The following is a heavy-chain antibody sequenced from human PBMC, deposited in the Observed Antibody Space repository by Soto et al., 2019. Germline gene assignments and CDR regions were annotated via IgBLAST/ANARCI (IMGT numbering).Heavy chain of an antibody. CDR3: ARGGIQLSYAFDY. CDR2: IYTSGST. Sequence: KTSETLSLTCSVSGTSVSNYYWSWSRQPAGKGLEHIGRIYTSGSTSYNPSLKSRVTMSMDTSQTQIYLNLASVTAADTAVYYCARGGIQLSYAFDYWGQGIQVTVSS. CDR1: GTSVSNYY. J-gene: IGHJ4*02. D-gene: IGHD5-18*01. V-gene: IGHV4-4*07.